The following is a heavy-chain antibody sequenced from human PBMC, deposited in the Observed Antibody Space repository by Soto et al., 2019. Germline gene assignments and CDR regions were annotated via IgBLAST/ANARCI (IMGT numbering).Heavy chain of an antibody. J-gene: IGHJ4*02. V-gene: IGHV4-39*01. CDR3: ATTFDAGLFFDY. CDR1: GDSISRNSYY. D-gene: IGHD3-9*01. Sequence: QLQLQESGPGLVKPSETLSLTCTVSGDSISRNSYYWGWVRQPPGKGLEWIGSIHYTGTPYYHPSLKSRVTVSVDTSKKQFSLILSSLTAADTAVYYCATTFDAGLFFDYWGQGSLVTVSS. CDR2: IHYTGTP.